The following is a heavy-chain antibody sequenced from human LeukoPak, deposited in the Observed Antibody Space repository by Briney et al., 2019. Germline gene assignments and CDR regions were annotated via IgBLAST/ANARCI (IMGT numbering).Heavy chain of an antibody. J-gene: IGHJ4*02. CDR3: ARWGSSSDGRIFDY. Sequence: TSETLSLTCTVSGGSISSGSYYWSWIRQPAGKGLEWIGRVYTSGSTNYNPSLKSRVTISVDTSKNQFSLKLSSVTAADTAVYYCARWGSSSDGRIFDYWGQGTLVTVSS. D-gene: IGHD6-13*01. CDR2: VYTSGST. CDR1: GGSISSGSYY. V-gene: IGHV4-61*02.